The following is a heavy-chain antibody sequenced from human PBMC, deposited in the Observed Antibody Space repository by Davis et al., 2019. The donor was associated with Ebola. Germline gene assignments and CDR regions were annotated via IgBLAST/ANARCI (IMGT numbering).Heavy chain of an antibody. CDR1: GASFSSYY. D-gene: IGHD1-26*01. Sequence: LSLTCTVSGASFSSYYWSWVRQAPGKGLEWVSYIISGGTTIYYADSVKGRFTISRDNTKNSIYLQMNSLTVEDTAVYYCATLPGGRGVDVWGPGTTVTVSS. V-gene: IGHV3-11*04. CDR3: ATLPGGRGVDV. J-gene: IGHJ6*02. CDR2: IISGGTTI.